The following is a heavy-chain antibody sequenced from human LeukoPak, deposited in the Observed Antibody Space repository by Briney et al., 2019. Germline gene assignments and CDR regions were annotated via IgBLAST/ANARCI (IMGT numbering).Heavy chain of an antibody. CDR1: GYTFTSYY. V-gene: IGHV1-46*01. D-gene: IGHD6-13*01. CDR3: ARGGSSSSSWYGYYYGMDV. Sequence: GASVKVSCKASGYTFTSYYMHWVRQAPGQGLEWMGIINPSGGGTSYAQKFQGRVTMTRDTSTSTVYMELSSLRSEDTAVYYCARGGSSSSSWYGYYYGMDVWGQGTTVTVSS. CDR2: INPSGGGT. J-gene: IGHJ6*02.